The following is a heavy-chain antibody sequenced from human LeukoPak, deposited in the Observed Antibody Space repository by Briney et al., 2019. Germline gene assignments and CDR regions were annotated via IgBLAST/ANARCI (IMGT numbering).Heavy chain of an antibody. CDR2: INHSGST. Sequence: PSETLSLTCAVYGGSFSGYYWSWIRQPPGKGLEWIGEINHSGSTNYNPSLKSRVTISVDTSKNQFSLKLSSVTAADTAVYYCARGGAVAGFTWGPWLGEKYYFDYWGQGTLVTVSS. CDR3: ARGGAVAGFTWGPWLGEKYYFDY. CDR1: GGSFSGYY. J-gene: IGHJ4*02. V-gene: IGHV4-34*01. D-gene: IGHD6-19*01.